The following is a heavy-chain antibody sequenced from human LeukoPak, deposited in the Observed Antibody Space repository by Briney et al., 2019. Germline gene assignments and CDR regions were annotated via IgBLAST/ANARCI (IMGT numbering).Heavy chain of an antibody. J-gene: IGHJ4*02. CDR3: ARYEEFSTGYSASSPRHYFDH. Sequence: PSDTLSLTCTVSGGSINSHYWSWIRQPPGKGLECIGHLYYTGSTYYKPSLESRVSISVDTAKNQISLKLSSVTAADTAVYYCARYEEFSTGYSASSPRHYFDHWGQGTLVTVSS. V-gene: IGHV4-59*07. CDR2: LYYTGST. D-gene: IGHD3/OR15-3a*01. CDR1: GGSINSHY.